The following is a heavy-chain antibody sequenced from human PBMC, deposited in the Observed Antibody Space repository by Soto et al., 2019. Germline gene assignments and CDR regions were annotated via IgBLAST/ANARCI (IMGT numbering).Heavy chain of an antibody. J-gene: IGHJ4*02. V-gene: IGHV1-69*12. D-gene: IGHD2-15*01. CDR2: IIPIFGTA. CDR3: ARGGGGYCSGGSCYSDTDY. Sequence: QVQLVQSGAEVKKPGSSVKVSCKASGGTFSSYAISWVRQAPGQGLEWMGGIIPIFGTANYAQKFQGRVTITADESTRTAYMELSSLRSEDTAVYYCARGGGGYCSGGSCYSDTDYWGQGTLVTVSS. CDR1: GGTFSSYA.